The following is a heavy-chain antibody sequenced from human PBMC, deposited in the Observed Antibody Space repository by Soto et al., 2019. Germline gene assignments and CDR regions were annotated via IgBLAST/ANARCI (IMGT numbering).Heavy chain of an antibody. D-gene: IGHD1-26*01. CDR3: ARNGTYSSSLSQDSGMDV. CDR1: GGTFDNFI. Sequence: QVQLVQSGAEVKEPGSSVRVSCKASGGTFDNFIMNWVRQTPGQGLEWMGGIVPMLGTPTYAEKFKGRVTISATGSTSTMYMEVTSLRSEDTASYYCARNGTYSSSLSQDSGMDVWGQGTTVTVSS. V-gene: IGHV1-69*01. CDR2: IVPMLGTP. J-gene: IGHJ6*02.